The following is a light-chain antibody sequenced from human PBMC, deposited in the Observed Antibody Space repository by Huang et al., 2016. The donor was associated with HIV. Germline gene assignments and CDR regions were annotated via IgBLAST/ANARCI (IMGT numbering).Light chain of an antibody. Sequence: EIVTTQSPATLSVSPGDTASLSCRASQSVSSNLAWFQLKPGQAPRLLIYGPPIRATGVPSRFSGSGSGTEFTLTISSLQSEDFAFYYCQQYNSWPWTFGQGTKVEIK. V-gene: IGKV3-15*01. J-gene: IGKJ1*01. CDR1: QSVSSN. CDR3: QQYNSWPWT. CDR2: GPP.